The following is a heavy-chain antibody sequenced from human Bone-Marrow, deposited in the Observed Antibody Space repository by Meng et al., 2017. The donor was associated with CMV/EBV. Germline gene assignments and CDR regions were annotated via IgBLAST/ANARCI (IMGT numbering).Heavy chain of an antibody. CDR3: ARCLIPPYTYIVVVPAAKGGWFDP. J-gene: IGHJ5*02. D-gene: IGHD2-2*01. CDR1: GGSISSYY. CDR2: IYYSGST. V-gene: IGHV4-59*01. Sequence: SETLSPTCLVSGGSISSYYWSWIRQPPGKGLEWIGYIYYSGSTNYNPSLKSRVTISVDTSKNQFSLKMSSVTAADTAVYYCARCLIPPYTYIVVVPAAKGGWFDPWGQGTLVTVSS.